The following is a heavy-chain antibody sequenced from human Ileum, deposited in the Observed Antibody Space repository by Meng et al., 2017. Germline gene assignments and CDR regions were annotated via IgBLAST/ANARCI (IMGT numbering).Heavy chain of an antibody. CDR1: GYTFTNFW. CDR3: ARVGVGATTGFDY. V-gene: IGHV5-51*01. CDR2: IFPGGSDI. J-gene: IGHJ4*01. D-gene: IGHD1-26*01. Sequence: GESLKISCKGSGYTFTNFWIGWVRQLPGRGLEWMGIIFPGGSDIRYSPSFQGQVTLSADKSISTAYLQWSGLKASDAGMYYCARVGVGATTGFDYWGHGTLVTVSS.